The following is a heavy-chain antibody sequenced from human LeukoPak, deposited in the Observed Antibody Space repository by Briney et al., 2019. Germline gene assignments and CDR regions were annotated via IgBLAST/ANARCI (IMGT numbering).Heavy chain of an antibody. CDR2: ISSSSSYI. CDR1: GFTFSSYA. V-gene: IGHV3-21*01. D-gene: IGHD1-26*01. J-gene: IGHJ4*02. CDR3: ARDPTLTIVGATFDY. Sequence: GGSLRLSCAASGFTFSSYAMTWVRQAPGKGLEWVSSISSSSSYIYYADSVKGRFTISRDNAKNSLYLQMNSLRAEDTAVYYCARDPTLTIVGATFDYWGQGTLVTVSS.